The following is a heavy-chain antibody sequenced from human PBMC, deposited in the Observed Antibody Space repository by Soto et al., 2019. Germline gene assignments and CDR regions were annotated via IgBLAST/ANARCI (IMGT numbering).Heavy chain of an antibody. V-gene: IGHV3-7*01. Sequence: PGGSLRLSCAVSGLTFSSYWMSWVRQAPGKGLEWVAHIKQDGSEKYYADSVKGRFTISRDKAKNSLYLQMDSLRPEDTAVYFCAREAASSGCYDRWGQGTLVTVSS. CDR2: IKQDGSEK. D-gene: IGHD6-19*01. J-gene: IGHJ5*02. CDR1: GLTFSSYW. CDR3: AREAASSGCYDR.